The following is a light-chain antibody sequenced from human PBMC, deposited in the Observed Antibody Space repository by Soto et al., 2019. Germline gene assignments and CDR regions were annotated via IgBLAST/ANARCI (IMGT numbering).Light chain of an antibody. V-gene: IGKV1-39*01. CDR1: QSISTY. CDR3: QQSYRTLLT. Sequence: DIQMTQSTSSLSASVGDRVTIHCRASQSISTYLNWYRQKPGKAAKILIYAASSLQSGVPSRGSGSGSGTDFTLTISSLQPEDFATDDCQQSYRTLLTFGGGTKVDIK. CDR2: AAS. J-gene: IGKJ4*01.